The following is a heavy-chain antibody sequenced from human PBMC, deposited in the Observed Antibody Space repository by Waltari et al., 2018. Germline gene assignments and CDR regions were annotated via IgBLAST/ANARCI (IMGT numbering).Heavy chain of an antibody. D-gene: IGHD3-10*01. CDR1: GFTFGSHW. Sequence: EVQLVESGGGLVQPGGSLRLACVASGFTFGSHWMSGVRQAREKGLEWVADIKQDGTQQYYVDSVKGRFTVSRDNHKNSLFLQMNSLRAEDTAVYYCARALPGEITVYDYWAQGALVTVSS. J-gene: IGHJ4*02. CDR3: ARALPGEITVYDY. CDR2: IKQDGTQQ. V-gene: IGHV3-7*01.